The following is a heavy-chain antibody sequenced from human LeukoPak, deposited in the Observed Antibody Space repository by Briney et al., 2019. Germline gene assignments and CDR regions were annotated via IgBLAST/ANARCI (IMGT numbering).Heavy chain of an antibody. CDR1: GGSISSYY. V-gene: IGHV4-59*12. J-gene: IGHJ4*02. CDR2: INYSGRT. CDR3: ARVILYSSSPQPDY. D-gene: IGHD6-6*01. Sequence: KPSETLSLTCTVSGGSISSYYWSWIRQPPGKGLQWIGYINYSGRTNYNPSLTSRVTVSVDTSKNQFSLKLSSVTAADTAVYYCARVILYSSSPQPDYWGQGTLVTVSS.